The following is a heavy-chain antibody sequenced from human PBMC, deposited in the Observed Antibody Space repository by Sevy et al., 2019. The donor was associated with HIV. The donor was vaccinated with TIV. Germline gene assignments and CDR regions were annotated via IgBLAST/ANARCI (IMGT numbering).Heavy chain of an antibody. J-gene: IGHJ4*02. V-gene: IGHV4-39*01. CDR2: VYNGGTT. D-gene: IGHD6-19*01. Sequence: SETLSLTCTVSGASMRSSHYWGWIRQPPGKGLEWIASVYNGGTTYYNPSLKTRVTISVDTSKNQFTVRLASVTAADTAVYYCAGLPQWLGPSFDSWGQGTLVTVSS. CDR3: AGLPQWLGPSFDS. CDR1: GASMRSSHY.